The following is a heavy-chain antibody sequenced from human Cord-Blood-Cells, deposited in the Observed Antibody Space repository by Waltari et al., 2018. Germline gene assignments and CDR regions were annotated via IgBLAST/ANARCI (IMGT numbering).Heavy chain of an antibody. J-gene: IGHJ4*02. CDR2: IKSKTDGGTT. CDR3: TTTIYCSSTSCYKWFDY. D-gene: IGHD2-2*02. Sequence: EVQLVESGGGLVKPGGSLRLSCAASGFTFSNAWLSWVRQSPRQWLEWVGRIKSKTDGGTTDYAAPVKGRFTISRDDSKNTLYLQMNSLKTEDTAVYYCTTTIYCSSTSCYKWFDYWGQGTLVTVSS. V-gene: IGHV3-15*01. CDR1: GFTFSNAW.